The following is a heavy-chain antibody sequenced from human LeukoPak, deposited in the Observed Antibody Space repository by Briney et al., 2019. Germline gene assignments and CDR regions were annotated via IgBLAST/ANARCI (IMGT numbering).Heavy chain of an antibody. V-gene: IGHV3-74*01. CDR2: IKSDGSRT. CDR1: GFTFSNYW. D-gene: IGHD2-15*01. Sequence: KSGGSLRLSCAVSGFTFSNYWMHWVRQAPGKGLVWVSRIKSDGSRTDYTDSVKGRFTISRDNAKNTLYLQMNSLRAEDTAVYYCARELPFDYWGQGTLVTVSS. CDR3: ARELPFDY. J-gene: IGHJ4*02.